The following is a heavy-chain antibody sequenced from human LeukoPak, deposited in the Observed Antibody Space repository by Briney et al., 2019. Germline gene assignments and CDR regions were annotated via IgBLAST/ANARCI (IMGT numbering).Heavy chain of an antibody. V-gene: IGHV1-18*01. CDR1: GYTFTSYG. CDR3: ARVEGGYNILPIKFDY. D-gene: IGHD5-24*01. J-gene: IGHJ4*02. CDR2: ISAYNGNT. Sequence: ASVKVSCKASGYTFTSYGISWVRQAPGQGLEWMGWISAYNGNTNYAQKLQGRVTMTTDTSTSTAYMELRSLRSDDTAVYYCARVEGGYNILPIKFDYWGQGTLVTVSS.